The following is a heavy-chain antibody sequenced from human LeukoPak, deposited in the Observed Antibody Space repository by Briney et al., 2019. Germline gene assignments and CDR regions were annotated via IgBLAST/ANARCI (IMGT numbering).Heavy chain of an antibody. Sequence: GGALLLSCSAYGFNFGSHWRAWVRQAPGKGLEDVASIKQGGSEKYYVDSVKRRFIVSRDNAKNTVSLQMNSLSADDTAIYYCARGPNYCDRVDYLDPWGQGTKVTVSS. D-gene: IGHD4-17*01. J-gene: IGHJ5*02. CDR2: IKQGGSEK. CDR1: GFNFGSHW. CDR3: ARGPNYCDRVDYLDP. V-gene: IGHV3-7*01.